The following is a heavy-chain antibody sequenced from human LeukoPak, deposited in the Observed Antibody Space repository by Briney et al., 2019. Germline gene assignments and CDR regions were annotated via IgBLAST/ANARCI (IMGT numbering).Heavy chain of an antibody. CDR2: IYYSGST. V-gene: IGHV4-59*01. CDR3: ARGGDGYNYFDY. J-gene: IGHJ4*01. CDR1: GGSISSYY. D-gene: IGHD5-24*01. Sequence: SETLSLTCTVSGGSISSYYWSWIRQPPGKGLEWIAYIYYSGSTNYNPSLKSRVTISVDTSKNQFSLKLSSVTAADTAVYYCARGGDGYNYFDYWGQEPWSPSPQ.